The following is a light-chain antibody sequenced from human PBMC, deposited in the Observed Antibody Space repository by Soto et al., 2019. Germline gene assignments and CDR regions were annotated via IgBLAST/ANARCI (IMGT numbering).Light chain of an antibody. J-gene: IGKJ2*01. CDR3: QQYNNWPYT. CDR2: VAS. Sequence: EIVMTQSPATLSVSPGERATLSCRASQSVSSNFAWYQQKPGQAPRLLIYVASTRATGIPARFSDSGSGTEFTLTISGLQSEDCAVYYCQQYNNWPYTFGQGTKLEIK. V-gene: IGKV3-15*01. CDR1: QSVSSN.